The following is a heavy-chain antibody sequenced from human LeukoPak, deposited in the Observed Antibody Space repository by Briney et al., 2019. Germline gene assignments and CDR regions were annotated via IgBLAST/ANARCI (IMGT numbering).Heavy chain of an antibody. D-gene: IGHD1-26*01. CDR3: AKEFPSGATRDLDY. Sequence: ASVKVSCKASGYSFTASYMHWVRQAPGQGLEWLGWINPSSGGTKYAPKFQGRVTLTRDTSINTAYMELTSLRSDDTAMYYCAKEFPSGATRDLDYWGQGTIVTVSS. CDR1: GYSFTASY. V-gene: IGHV1-2*02. J-gene: IGHJ4*02. CDR2: INPSSGGT.